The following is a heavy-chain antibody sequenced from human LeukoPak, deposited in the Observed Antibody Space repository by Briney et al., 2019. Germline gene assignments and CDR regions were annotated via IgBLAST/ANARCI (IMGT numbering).Heavy chain of an antibody. Sequence: GGSLRLSCAASGFTFSRYWMHWVRQAPGKGLVWVSRINGDGSTTSYADSVKGGFTISRDNAKNTLYLQMNSLRAEDTAVYYCAAGNYYDSRGYYTFGHWGQGTLVTVSS. J-gene: IGHJ1*01. CDR1: GFTFSRYW. V-gene: IGHV3-74*01. D-gene: IGHD3-22*01. CDR2: INGDGSTT. CDR3: AAGNYYDSRGYYTFGH.